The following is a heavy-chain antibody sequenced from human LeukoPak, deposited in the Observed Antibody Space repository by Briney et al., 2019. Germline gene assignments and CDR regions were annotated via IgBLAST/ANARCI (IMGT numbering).Heavy chain of an antibody. CDR2: INHSGST. J-gene: IGHJ5*02. V-gene: IGHV4-34*01. CDR3: ARRPRAEPDTSPDNWFDP. Sequence: PSETLSLTCAVYGGSFSGYYWSWIRQPPGKGLEWIGEINHSGSTNYNPSLKSRVTISVDTSKNQFSLKLRSVTAADTAVYYSARRPRAEPDTSPDNWFDPWGQGTLVTVSS. D-gene: IGHD1-14*01. CDR1: GGSFSGYY.